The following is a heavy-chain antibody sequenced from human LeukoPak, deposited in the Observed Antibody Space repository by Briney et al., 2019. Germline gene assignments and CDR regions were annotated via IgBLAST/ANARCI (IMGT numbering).Heavy chain of an antibody. D-gene: IGHD6-13*01. J-gene: IGHJ6*03. Sequence: GGSLRLPCAASGFTFSSYWMSWVRQAPGKGLEWVANIKQDGSEKYYVDSVKGRFTISRDNAKNSLYLQMNSLRAEDTAVYYCARTWDGNSSSWYWFYYYYMDVWGKGTTVTVSS. V-gene: IGHV3-7*03. CDR1: GFTFSSYW. CDR3: ARTWDGNSSSWYWFYYYYMDV. CDR2: IKQDGSEK.